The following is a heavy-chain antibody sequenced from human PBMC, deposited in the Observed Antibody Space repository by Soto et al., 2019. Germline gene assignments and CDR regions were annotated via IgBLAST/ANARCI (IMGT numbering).Heavy chain of an antibody. J-gene: IGHJ4*02. CDR3: ARDRGYYDSSGYDYFDY. V-gene: IGHV1-18*01. CDR1: GYTFTSYG. CDR2: ISAYNGNT. D-gene: IGHD3-22*01. Sequence: ASVKVSCKASGYTFTSYGISWVRQAPGQGLEWMGWISAYNGNTNYAQKLQGRVTMTTDTSTSTAYMELRSLRSDDTAVYYCARDRGYYDSSGYDYFDYWGQGTLVTVSS.